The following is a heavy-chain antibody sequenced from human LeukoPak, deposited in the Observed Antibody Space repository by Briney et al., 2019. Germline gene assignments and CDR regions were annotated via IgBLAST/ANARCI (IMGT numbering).Heavy chain of an antibody. CDR1: GGTFSSYA. CDR3: AKGADILTGYLYFDY. V-gene: IGHV1-69*01. J-gene: IGHJ4*02. CDR2: IIPIFGTA. Sequence: ASVKVSCKASGGTFSSYAISWVRQAPGQGLEWMGGIIPIFGTANYAQKFQGRVTITADESTSTAYMELSSLRSEDTAVYYCAKGADILTGYLYFDYWGQGTLVTVSS. D-gene: IGHD3-9*01.